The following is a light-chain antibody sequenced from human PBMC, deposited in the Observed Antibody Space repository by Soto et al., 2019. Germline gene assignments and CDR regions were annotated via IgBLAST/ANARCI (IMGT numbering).Light chain of an antibody. Sequence: SALTKPPSVTGAPGEAVAISCTGNSRDVGSYNRVSWYQQPPGTAPKLMIYEVSNRPSGVPDRFSGSKSGNTASLTISGLQAEDEADYYCNSYTTANTYVFGTGTKVTVL. V-gene: IGLV2-18*02. CDR2: EVS. CDR3: NSYTTANTYV. CDR1: SRDVGSYNR. J-gene: IGLJ1*01.